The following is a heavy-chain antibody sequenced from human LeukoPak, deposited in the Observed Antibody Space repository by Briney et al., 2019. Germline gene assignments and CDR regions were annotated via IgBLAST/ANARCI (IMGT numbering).Heavy chain of an antibody. CDR2: INRSGST. D-gene: IGHD3-16*01. Sequence: RSETLSLTCAVYGGSLSGYYWYWIRQSPGKGLEWIGEINRSGSTNYNPSLKSRVTISVDTSKNQFSLRLKSVTAADTAVYYCARGGAVLGIGYYYYYMDVWGKGTTVTVSS. CDR3: ARGGAVLGIGYYYYYMDV. J-gene: IGHJ6*03. V-gene: IGHV4-34*01. CDR1: GGSLSGYY.